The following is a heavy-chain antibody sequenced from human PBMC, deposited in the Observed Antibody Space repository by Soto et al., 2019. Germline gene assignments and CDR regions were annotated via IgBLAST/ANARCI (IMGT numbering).Heavy chain of an antibody. CDR2: ISYDGSNK. V-gene: IGHV3-30-3*01. CDR1: GFTFSSYA. Sequence: QVQLVESGGGVVQPGRSLRLSCAASGFTFSSYAMHWVRQAPGKGLEWVAVISYDGSNKYYADSVKGRFTISRDNSKNTLDLQMNSLRAEDTAVYYCARIPSPYYYYYGMDVLGQWTTVTVSS. D-gene: IGHD2-2*01. J-gene: IGHJ6*02. CDR3: ARIPSPYYYYYGMDV.